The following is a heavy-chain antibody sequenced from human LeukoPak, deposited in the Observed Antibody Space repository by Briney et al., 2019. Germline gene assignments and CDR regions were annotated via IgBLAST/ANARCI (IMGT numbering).Heavy chain of an antibody. V-gene: IGHV3-15*07. D-gene: IGHD6-13*01. Sequence: PGGSLRLSCAASGFTFSHAYMNWVRQAPGKGLEWVGRIKTRPDGGITDYAAPVKGRFTISRDDSKNTLYLQMNNLKTEDTAIYYCATDKSAAVHLHAFDIWGQGTMVTISS. J-gene: IGHJ3*02. CDR2: IKTRPDGGIT. CDR3: ATDKSAAVHLHAFDI. CDR1: GFTFSHAY.